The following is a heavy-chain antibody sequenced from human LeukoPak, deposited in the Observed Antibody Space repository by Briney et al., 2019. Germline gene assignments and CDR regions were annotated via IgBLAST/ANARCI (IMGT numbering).Heavy chain of an antibody. CDR1: GFTFSSYG. J-gene: IGHJ4*02. CDR3: AKDRGSYSSGWTGFDY. V-gene: IGHV3-30*18. Sequence: GRSLRLSCAASGFTFSSYGMHWVRQAPGKGLEWVAVISYDGSNKYYVDSVKGRFTISRDNSKNTLYLQMNSLRAEDTAVYYCAKDRGSYSSGWTGFDYWGQGTLVTVSS. CDR2: ISYDGSNK. D-gene: IGHD6-19*01.